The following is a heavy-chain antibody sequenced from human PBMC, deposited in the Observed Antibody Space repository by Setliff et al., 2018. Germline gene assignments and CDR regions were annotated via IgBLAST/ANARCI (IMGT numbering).Heavy chain of an antibody. J-gene: IGHJ4*02. CDR3: ARDLRGILSLHDSDY. V-gene: IGHV3-53*01. Sequence: GESLKISCAVSGLIVSDIHMTWVRQTPGKGLEWLSVIYNSDSRYYADSVKGRFTTSRDNAKNSLYVQMNNLRAEDTAVYYCARDLRGILSLHDSDYWGQGTVVTVSS. CDR2: IYNSDSR. CDR1: GLIVSDIH. D-gene: IGHD3-16*01.